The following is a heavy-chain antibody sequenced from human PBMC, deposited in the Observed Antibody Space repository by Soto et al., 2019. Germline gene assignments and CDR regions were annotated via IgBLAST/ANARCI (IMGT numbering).Heavy chain of an antibody. CDR2: IYSGGST. V-gene: IGHV3-66*01. D-gene: IGHD3-22*01. CDR3: ARDGSYYDSSGYYRAFDY. CDR1: GCTVSSNY. J-gene: IGHJ4*02. Sequence: PGGSLRLSCAASGCTVSSNYMNWVRQAPGKGLEWVSVIYSGGSTYYEDSVKGRFTISRDNAKNALYLQMNSLRGEDTAVYYCARDGSYYDSSGYYRAFDYWRQGTLVTVSS.